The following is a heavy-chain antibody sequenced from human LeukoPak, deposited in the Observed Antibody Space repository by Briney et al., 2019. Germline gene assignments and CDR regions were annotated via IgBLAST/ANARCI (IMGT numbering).Heavy chain of an antibody. D-gene: IGHD3-10*01. Sequence: ASVKVSCKASGYTFTSYGISWVRQAPGQGLEWMGWISAYNGNTNYAQKLQGRVTMTTDTSTSTAYMELRSLRSDDTAVYYCARDTMVRGVITLGDYWGQGTLVTVTS. CDR3: ARDTMVRGVITLGDY. CDR2: ISAYNGNT. CDR1: GYTFTSYG. J-gene: IGHJ4*02. V-gene: IGHV1-18*01.